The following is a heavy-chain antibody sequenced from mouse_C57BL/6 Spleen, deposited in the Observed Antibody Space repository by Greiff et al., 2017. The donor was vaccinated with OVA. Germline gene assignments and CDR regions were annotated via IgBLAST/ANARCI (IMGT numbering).Heavy chain of an antibody. CDR1: GYAFSSSW. D-gene: IGHD2-3*01. Sequence: LVKPGASVKISCKASGYAFSSSWMNWVKQRPGKGLEWIGRIYPGDGDTNYNGKFKGKATLTADKSSSTAYMQLSSLTSEDSAVYFCARPYDGFWFAYWGQGTLVTVSA. CDR2: IYPGDGDT. J-gene: IGHJ3*01. V-gene: IGHV1-82*01. CDR3: ARPYDGFWFAY.